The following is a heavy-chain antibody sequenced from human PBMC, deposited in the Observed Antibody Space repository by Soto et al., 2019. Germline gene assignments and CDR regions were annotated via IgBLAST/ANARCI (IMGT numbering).Heavy chain of an antibody. Sequence: LRLSCAGSGFTFSSYAMNWVRQAPGKGLEWVSALIGSGASTYSADSVKGRFTISRDNSKNTLYLQMNSLRAEDTALYYCAKGRRYYYYLGVDVSGQGNTVTVSS. CDR1: GFTFSSYA. CDR2: LIGSGAST. V-gene: IGHV3-23*01. CDR3: AKGRRYYYYLGVDV. J-gene: IGHJ6*02.